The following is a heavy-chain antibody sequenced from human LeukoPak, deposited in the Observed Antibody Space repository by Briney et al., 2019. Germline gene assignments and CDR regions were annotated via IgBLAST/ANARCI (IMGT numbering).Heavy chain of an antibody. V-gene: IGHV4-59*01. Sequence: SETLSLTCTDSGGSLSSYYWSWVRQPPGKGLEWIGYVYYSGINNYNPSLKRRVTISVDTYNNQYSLKLSSVTAADTAVYYCARAGSGYSPFDDWGQGTLVTVSS. D-gene: IGHD3-22*01. CDR3: ARAGSGYSPFDD. CDR1: GGSLSSYY. CDR2: VYYSGIN. J-gene: IGHJ4*02.